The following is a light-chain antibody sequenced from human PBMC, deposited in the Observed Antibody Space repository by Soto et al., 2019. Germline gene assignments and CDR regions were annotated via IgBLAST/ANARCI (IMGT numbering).Light chain of an antibody. CDR3: QQYNSYSYT. V-gene: IGKV1-5*03. J-gene: IGKJ2*01. CDR1: QSINSW. Sequence: DIQKTQSPSTLSASVGDRVTITCRASQSINSWLAWYQQKPGKAPKLLIYKASSFESGVPSRFSGSGSGTEFTLTISSLQPDDSATYYCQQYNSYSYTFGQGTKLEIK. CDR2: KAS.